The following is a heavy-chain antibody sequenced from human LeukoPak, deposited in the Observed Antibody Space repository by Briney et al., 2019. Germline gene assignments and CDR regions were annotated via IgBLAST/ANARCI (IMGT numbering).Heavy chain of an antibody. D-gene: IGHD5-18*01. J-gene: IGHJ4*02. CDR1: GFTVSSNY. Sequence: GGSLRLSCATSGFTVSSNYVSWVRQAPGKGLEWVSRINSDGSSTSYADSVKGRFTISRDNAKNTLYLQMNSLRAEVTAVYYCAREDTAMEWGQGTLVTVSS. CDR3: AREDTAME. CDR2: INSDGSST. V-gene: IGHV3-74*01.